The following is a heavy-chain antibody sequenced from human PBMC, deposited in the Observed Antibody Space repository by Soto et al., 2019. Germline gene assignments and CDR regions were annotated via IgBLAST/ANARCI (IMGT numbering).Heavy chain of an antibody. CDR3: ARPGGGYDSLDH. J-gene: IGHJ5*02. D-gene: IGHD5-12*01. CDR1: GFTFNTYG. Sequence: GGSLRLSCTTSGFTFNTYGMHWVRQAPGKGLEWVAIIWYDGSNKYYADSVKGRFTISRDNSRNTLYLQMNSLRAEDTAVYYCARPGGGYDSLDHWGQGALVTVSS. V-gene: IGHV3-33*08. CDR2: IWYDGSNK.